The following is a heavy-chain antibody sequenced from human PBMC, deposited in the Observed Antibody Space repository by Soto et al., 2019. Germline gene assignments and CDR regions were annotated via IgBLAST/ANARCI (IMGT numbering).Heavy chain of an antibody. Sequence: ASVKVSCKASGGGNLRDYRTTWVRRAPGQRLEWMGWINASNGNTKYSQKFQGRVTITRDTSASTAYMELSSLRSEDTAVYYCARDNRWDYAFDIWGQGTMVTVS. D-gene: IGHD1-26*01. J-gene: IGHJ3*02. V-gene: IGHV1-3*01. CDR1: GGGNLRDYR. CDR2: INASNGNT. CDR3: ARDNRWDYAFDI.